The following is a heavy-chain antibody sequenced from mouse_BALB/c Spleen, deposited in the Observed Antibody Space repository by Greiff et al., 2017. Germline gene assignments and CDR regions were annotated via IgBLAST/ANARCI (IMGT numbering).Heavy chain of an antibody. D-gene: IGHD1-1*01. CDR1: GFTFSDYY. CDR2: ISSGGST. Sequence: EVKVVESGGGLVKPGGSLKLSCAASGFTFSDYYMYWVRQTPEKRLEWVASISSGGSTYYPDSVKGRFTISRDNARNILYLQMSSLRSEDTAMYYCARGGITTVGVDYWGQGTTLTVSS. J-gene: IGHJ2*01. CDR3: ARGGITTVGVDY. V-gene: IGHV5-6-5*01.